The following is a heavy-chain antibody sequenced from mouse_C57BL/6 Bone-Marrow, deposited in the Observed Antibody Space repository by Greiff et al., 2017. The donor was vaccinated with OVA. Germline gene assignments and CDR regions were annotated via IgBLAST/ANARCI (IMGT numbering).Heavy chain of an antibody. CDR1: GYTFTGYY. CDR2: IFPGSGST. D-gene: IGHD2-3*01. J-gene: IGHJ2*01. Sequence: VQLMESGPELVTPGASVKISCKASGYTFTGYYINWVKQRPGQGLEWIGWIFPGSGSTYYNEKFKGKATLTVDKSSSTAYMLLSSLTSEDSAVYFCAIEVIYDGSPYYFDYWGQGTTLTVSS. V-gene: IGHV1-75*01. CDR3: AIEVIYDGSPYYFDY.